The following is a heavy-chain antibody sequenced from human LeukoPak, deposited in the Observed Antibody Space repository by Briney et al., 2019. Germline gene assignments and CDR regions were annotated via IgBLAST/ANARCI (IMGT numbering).Heavy chain of an antibody. J-gene: IGHJ4*02. V-gene: IGHV4-59*01. D-gene: IGHD2-8*01. Sequence: PSETLSLTCTVSSGSISHFYWNWIRQPPEKGLEWIGYIHYTGSTNYNPSLKSRVTISVDTSKNQFSLKLSSVTAADTAVYYCATYTNRLHYWGQGTLVTVSS. CDR1: SGSISHFY. CDR2: IHYTGST. CDR3: ATYTNRLHY.